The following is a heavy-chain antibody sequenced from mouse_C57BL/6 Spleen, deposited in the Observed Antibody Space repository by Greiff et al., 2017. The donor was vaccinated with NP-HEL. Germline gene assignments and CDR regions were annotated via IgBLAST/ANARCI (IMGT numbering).Heavy chain of an antibody. D-gene: IGHD1-1*01. CDR3: AREGITTVVAPGYAMDY. Sequence: VQLQQSGAELVRPGSSVKLSCKASGYTFTSYWMHWVKQRPIQGLEWIGNIDPSDSETHYNQKFKDKATLTVDKSSSTAYMQLSSLTSEDSAVYYCAREGITTVVAPGYAMDYWGQGTSVTVSS. J-gene: IGHJ4*01. CDR2: IDPSDSET. CDR1: GYTFTSYW. V-gene: IGHV1-52*01.